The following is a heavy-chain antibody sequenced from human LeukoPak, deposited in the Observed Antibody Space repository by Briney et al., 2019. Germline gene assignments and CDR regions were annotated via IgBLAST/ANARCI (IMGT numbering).Heavy chain of an antibody. CDR3: VRHAGGLRSQYYFDS. V-gene: IGHV3-64D*06. CDR1: GFIFNNYP. D-gene: IGHD3/OR15-3a*01. Sequence: GGSLRLSCSASGFIFNNYPMQWVRQAAGKGLGYISAISSDGGTTYYADSVKGRFTISRDNSKNTLYLQLSSLRTEDTAVYYCVRHAGGLRSQYYFDSWGQGTLVTVSS. CDR2: ISSDGGTT. J-gene: IGHJ4*02.